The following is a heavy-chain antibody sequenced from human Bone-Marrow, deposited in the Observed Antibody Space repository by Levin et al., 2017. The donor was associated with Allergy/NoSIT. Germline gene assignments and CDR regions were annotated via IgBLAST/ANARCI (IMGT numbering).Heavy chain of an antibody. V-gene: IGHV3-48*03. CDR1: FFPFLLSS. D-gene: IGHD6-13*01. CDR3: ARASSSWEFDY. CDR2: ISSSGSTI. Sequence: GGSLRLSFSSSFFPFLLSSLPFFLPSPWKGLEWVSYISSSGSTIYYADSVKGRVTISRDNAKNSLYLQMNSLRAEDTAVYYCARASSSWEFDYWGQGTLVTVSS. J-gene: IGHJ4*02.